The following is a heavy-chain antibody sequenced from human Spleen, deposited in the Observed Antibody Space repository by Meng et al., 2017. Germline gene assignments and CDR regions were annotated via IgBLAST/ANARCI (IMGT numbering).Heavy chain of an antibody. V-gene: IGHV1-69*01. Sequence: QVHLVQSGGEEKKPGASGKVSCKASGGTFSTYAITWVRQAPGQGLEWMGGFIAMFGTANYAQKFQGRVTITADESTRTAYMELRSLRSEDTAVYYCARWARDGYNSGFDYWGQGTLVTVSS. J-gene: IGHJ4*02. CDR2: FIAMFGTA. CDR3: ARWARDGYNSGFDY. D-gene: IGHD5-24*01. CDR1: GGTFSTYA.